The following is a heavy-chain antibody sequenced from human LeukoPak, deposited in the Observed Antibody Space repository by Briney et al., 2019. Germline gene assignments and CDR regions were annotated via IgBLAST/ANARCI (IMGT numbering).Heavy chain of an antibody. CDR2: ISSSSSYI. CDR1: GFTFSSYS. V-gene: IGHV3-21*01. CDR3: ARYTSEWAAANPY. J-gene: IGHJ4*02. Sequence: GGSLRLSCAASGFTFSSYSMNWVRQAPGKGLEWVSSISSSSSYIYYADSVKGRFTISRDNAKNSLYLQMNSLRAEDTAVYYCARYTSEWAAANPYWGQGTLVTVSS. D-gene: IGHD2-2*01.